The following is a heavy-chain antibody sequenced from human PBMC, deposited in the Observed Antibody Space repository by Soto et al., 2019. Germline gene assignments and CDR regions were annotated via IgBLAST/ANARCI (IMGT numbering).Heavy chain of an antibody. Sequence: PSETLSLTCAVYGGSFSGHSWTWIRQSPGKGLEWIGDINHSGRVNYSPSLTSRVTISLDTYKNQFSLTLSAVTAADTAMYYCSTRAYDPNGYYRFDPWGQGTLVTVSS. CDR1: GGSFSGHS. V-gene: IGHV4-34*01. CDR3: STRAYDPNGYYRFDP. CDR2: INHSGRV. D-gene: IGHD3-22*01. J-gene: IGHJ5*01.